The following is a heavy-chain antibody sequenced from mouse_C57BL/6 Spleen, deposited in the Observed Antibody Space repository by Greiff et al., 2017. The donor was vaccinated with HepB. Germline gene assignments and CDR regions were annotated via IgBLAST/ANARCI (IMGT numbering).Heavy chain of an antibody. CDR2: IDPSDSET. CDR1: GYTFTSYW. V-gene: IGHV1-52*01. Sequence: QVQLQQPGAELVRPGSSVKLSCKASGYTFTSYWMHWVKQRPIQGLEWIGNIDPSDSETHYNQKFKDKATLTVDKSSSTAYMQLSSLTSEDSAVYYCARARYDPYFDYWGQGTTLTVSS. D-gene: IGHD2-3*01. J-gene: IGHJ2*01. CDR3: ARARYDPYFDY.